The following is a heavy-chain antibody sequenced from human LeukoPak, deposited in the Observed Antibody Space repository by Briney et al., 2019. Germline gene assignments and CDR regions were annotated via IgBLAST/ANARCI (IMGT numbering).Heavy chain of an antibody. Sequence: GGSLRLSCAASGFTFSSYAMSWVRQAPGKGLEWVSAISGSGGSTFYADSVEGRFTISRHNSKNTMYLQMNSLRAEDTAVYYCAKDLGGGSGSYFDAFDIWGQGTMVTVSS. CDR1: GFTFSSYA. CDR2: ISGSGGST. V-gene: IGHV3-23*01. J-gene: IGHJ3*02. D-gene: IGHD3-10*01. CDR3: AKDLGGGSGSYFDAFDI.